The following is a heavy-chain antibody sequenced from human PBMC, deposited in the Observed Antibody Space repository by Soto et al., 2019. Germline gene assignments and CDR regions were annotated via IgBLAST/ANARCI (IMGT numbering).Heavy chain of an antibody. CDR2: ISAYNGNT. J-gene: IGHJ4*02. Sequence: QVQLVQSGAEVKKPGASLKVSCKASGYTFTNYGISWVRQAPGQGLEWMGWISAYNGNTNYAQKLQGRVTMTTDTASSTAYMELRSLRSNDPAVYFFARDSPPLDYWVQETLVTVAS. V-gene: IGHV1-18*01. CDR1: GYTFTNYG. CDR3: ARDSPPLDY.